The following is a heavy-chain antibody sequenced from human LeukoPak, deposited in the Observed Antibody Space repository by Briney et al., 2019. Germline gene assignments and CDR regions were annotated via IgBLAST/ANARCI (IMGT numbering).Heavy chain of an antibody. J-gene: IGHJ4*02. CDR3: AKVVSGYHFDY. CDR1: GITLSNYA. Sequence: GGSLRLSCAVAGITLSNYAMSWVRQAPGKGLEWVAGISGSGGNTYYADSVKGRFTISGDNSQNTLYLQMNTLRAEDTAVYYCAKVVSGYHFDYWGQGTLVTVSS. V-gene: IGHV3-23*01. D-gene: IGHD5-12*01. CDR2: ISGSGGNT.